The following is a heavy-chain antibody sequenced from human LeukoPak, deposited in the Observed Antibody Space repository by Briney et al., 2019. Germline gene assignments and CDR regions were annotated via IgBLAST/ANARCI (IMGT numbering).Heavy chain of an antibody. CDR3: AKLGLAFAVAGTFDY. D-gene: IGHD6-19*01. CDR2: IRYDGSNK. V-gene: IGHV3-30*02. J-gene: IGHJ4*02. Sequence: PGGSLRLSCAASGFTFSSYGMHWVRQAPGKGLEWVAFIRYDGSNKYYADSVKGRFTISRDNSKNTLYLQMNSLRAEDTAVYYCAKLGLAFAVAGTFDYWGQGTLVTVSS. CDR1: GFTFSSYG.